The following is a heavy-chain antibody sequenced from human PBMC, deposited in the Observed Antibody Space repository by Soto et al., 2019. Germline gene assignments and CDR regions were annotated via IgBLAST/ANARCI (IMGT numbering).Heavy chain of an antibody. CDR2: ISYDGSNK. D-gene: IGHD6-6*01. V-gene: IGHV3-30-3*01. CDR3: ARSHHSSSSVSPYYYYYGMDV. J-gene: IGHJ6*02. Sequence: GGSLRLSCAASGFTFSSYAMHWVRQAPGKGLEWVAVISYDGSNKYYADSVKGRFTISRDNSKNTLYLQMNSLRAEDTAVYYCARSHHSSSSVSPYYYYYGMDVWGQGTTVTVPS. CDR1: GFTFSSYA.